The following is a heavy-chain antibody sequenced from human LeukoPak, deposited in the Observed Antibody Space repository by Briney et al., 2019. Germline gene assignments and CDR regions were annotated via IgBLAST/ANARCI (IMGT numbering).Heavy chain of an antibody. CDR1: GFTFSSYA. CDR2: ISYDGSNK. CDR3: TTDPYGY. V-gene: IGHV3-30-3*01. J-gene: IGHJ4*02. Sequence: PGRSLRLSCAASGFTFSSYAMHWVRQAPGKGLEWVAVISYDGSNKYYADSVKGRFTISRDNSKNTLYLQMNSLKTEDTAVYYCTTDPYGYWGQGTLVTVSS. D-gene: IGHD3-16*01.